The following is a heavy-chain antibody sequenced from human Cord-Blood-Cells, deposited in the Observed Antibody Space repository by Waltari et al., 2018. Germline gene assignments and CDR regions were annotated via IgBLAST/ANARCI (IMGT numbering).Heavy chain of an antibody. V-gene: IGHV1-2*02. CDR1: GYTFTGYY. Sequence: SGAEVKKPGASVKVSCKASGYTFTGYYMHWGRQAPGQGLEWMGWINPNSGGTNYAQKFQGRVTMTRDTSISTAYMELSRLRSDDTAVYYCARVVTGDYYYYYGMDVWGQGTTVTVSS. D-gene: IGHD5-18*01. CDR2: INPNSGGT. J-gene: IGHJ6*02. CDR3: ARVVTGDYYYYYGMDV.